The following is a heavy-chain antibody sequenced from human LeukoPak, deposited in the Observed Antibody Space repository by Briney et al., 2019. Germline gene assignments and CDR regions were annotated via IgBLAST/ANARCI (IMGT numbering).Heavy chain of an antibody. D-gene: IGHD5-24*01. Sequence: GGSLRLSCAASGFTFSNYWMSWVRQAPGKGLEWVAIIKQDGSEKYFVDSVKGRFTISRDNSKNSLYLQMNSLSAEDAAVYYCVKDDGWVQYANWGQGTLVTVSS. CDR1: GFTFSNYW. J-gene: IGHJ4*02. CDR3: VKDDGWVQYAN. CDR2: IKQDGSEK. V-gene: IGHV3-7*03.